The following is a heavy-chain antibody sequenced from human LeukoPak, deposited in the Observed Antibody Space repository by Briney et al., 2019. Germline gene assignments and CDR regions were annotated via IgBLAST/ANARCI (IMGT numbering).Heavy chain of an antibody. CDR3: ARGSIAAAGDPSDY. V-gene: IGHV3-33*01. D-gene: IGHD6-13*01. J-gene: IGHJ4*02. CDR1: GFPFRSYG. CDR2: KWYDGINK. Sequence: GGSLRLSCAACGFPFRSYGMHWVRQDPGKGLETVAVKWYDGINKYYADSVKGRFTISRDNSKNTLYLQMNSLRAEDTAVYYCARGSIAAAGDPSDYWGQGTLVTVSS.